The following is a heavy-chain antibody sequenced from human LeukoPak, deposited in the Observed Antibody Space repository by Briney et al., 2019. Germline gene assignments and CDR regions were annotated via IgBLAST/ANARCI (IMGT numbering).Heavy chain of an antibody. J-gene: IGHJ2*01. CDR1: GFTFSSFD. Sequence: GGSLRLSCVASGFTFSSFDIHWVRQVTGKGLEWVSAIGISGDTYYSGSVKGRFTISRENAENSLHLQMNSLRAGDTAVYYCVREYCTRTSCYGWRHLDLWGRGTLVAVSS. CDR2: IGISGDT. D-gene: IGHD2-2*01. CDR3: VREYCTRTSCYGWRHLDL. V-gene: IGHV3-13*04.